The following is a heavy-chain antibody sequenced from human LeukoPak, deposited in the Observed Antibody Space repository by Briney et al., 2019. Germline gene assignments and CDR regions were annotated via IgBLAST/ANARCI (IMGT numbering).Heavy chain of an antibody. CDR1: GGSISNYY. J-gene: IGHJ6*02. Sequence: KPSETLSLTCSVSGGSISNYYWSWIRQPPGMGLEWIGNIYYSGSTDYNPSLKSPVTMSVDTSKNQFSLKMSSVTAADTAVYYCAGRFSVWTGYYYYYGMDVWGLGTTVTVSS. V-gene: IGHV4-59*01. CDR2: IYYSGST. D-gene: IGHD1-1*01. CDR3: AGRFSVWTGYYYYYGMDV.